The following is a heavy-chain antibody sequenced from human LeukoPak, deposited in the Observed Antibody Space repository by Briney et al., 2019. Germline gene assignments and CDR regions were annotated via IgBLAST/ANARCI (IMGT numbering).Heavy chain of an antibody. CDR1: GDSVSSNSAA. CDR2: TYYRSKWYN. Sequence: SQTLSLTCATSGDSVSSNSAAWNWIRQSPSRGLEWLGRTYYRSKWYNEYAVSVKSRINVNPDTSKNQFSLQLNSVTPEDTAVYYCARSLPRAFDIWGQGTMVTVSS. CDR3: ARSLPRAFDI. D-gene: IGHD3-16*02. J-gene: IGHJ3*02. V-gene: IGHV6-1*01.